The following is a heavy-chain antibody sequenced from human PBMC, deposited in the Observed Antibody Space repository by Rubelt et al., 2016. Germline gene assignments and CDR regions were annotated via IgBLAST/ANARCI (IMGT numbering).Heavy chain of an antibody. D-gene: IGHD3-22*01. CDR3: ARGHYDSRGVDI. V-gene: IGHV1-18*01. CDR2: ISAYNGNT. CDR1: GYTFTSYG. J-gene: IGHJ3*02. Sequence: QVQLVQSGAEVKKPGASVKVSCKASGYTFTSYGISWVRQAPGQGLEWMGWISAYNGNTNYGRKFQARVPMTTDRSTSTAYMELRSLRSADTAVYYCARGHYDSRGVDIWGQGTMVTVSS.